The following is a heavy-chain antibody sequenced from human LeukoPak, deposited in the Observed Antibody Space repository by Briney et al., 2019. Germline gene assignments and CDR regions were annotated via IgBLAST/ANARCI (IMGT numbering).Heavy chain of an antibody. CDR3: ARVSYCGGDCYQPFDY. CDR2: INPNSGGT. J-gene: IGHJ4*02. CDR1: GYTFTGNY. V-gene: IGHV1-2*02. Sequence: GASVKVSCKASGYTFTGNYIHWVRQAPGQGLEWMGWINPNSGGTNYAQKFQGRVTMTRDTSISTAYMELSRLRSDDTAVYYCARVSYCGGDCYQPFDYWGQGTLVTVSS. D-gene: IGHD2-21*02.